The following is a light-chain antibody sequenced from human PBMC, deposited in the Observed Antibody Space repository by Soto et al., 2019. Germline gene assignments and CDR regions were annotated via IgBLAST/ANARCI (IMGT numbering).Light chain of an antibody. J-gene: IGKJ1*01. CDR2: AAS. CDR1: QSISNY. V-gene: IGKV1-39*01. Sequence: DIPMTQSPPSLSASVGDRVTITCRASQSISNYLNWYQQKPGKAPNVLIYAASSLQSGVPSRFSGSGSGTDFTLTISSLQPEDFATYYCQQSYSTPTTFDQGTKVEIK. CDR3: QQSYSTPTT.